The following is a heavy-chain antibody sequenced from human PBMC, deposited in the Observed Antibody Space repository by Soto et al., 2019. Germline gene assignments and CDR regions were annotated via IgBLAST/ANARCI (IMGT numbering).Heavy chain of an antibody. J-gene: IGHJ4*02. CDR2: IYYSGST. CDR1: GGSISSSSYY. V-gene: IGHV4-39*01. CDR3: ARPQTGTRFDY. D-gene: IGHD3-9*01. Sequence: SETLSLTCTVSGGSISSSSYYWGWIRQPPGKGLEWIGNIYYSGSTYYNPSLKSRVTISVDTSKNQFSLKLSSVTAADTALYYCARPQTGTRFDYWGQGTLVTVS.